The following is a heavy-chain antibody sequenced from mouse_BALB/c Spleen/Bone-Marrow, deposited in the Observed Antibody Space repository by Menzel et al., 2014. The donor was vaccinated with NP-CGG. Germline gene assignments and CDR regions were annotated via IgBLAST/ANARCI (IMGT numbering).Heavy chain of an antibody. CDR2: INPSNGGT. Sequence: VQLQQSGAELVKPGASVKLSCKASGYTFTSYYMYWVKQRPGQGLEWIGEINPSNGGTNFNEKFKSKATLTVDESSSTAYTQLSSLTSEDSAVYYCTRSYYGSYFDVWGAGTTVTVSS. J-gene: IGHJ1*01. V-gene: IGHV1S81*02. D-gene: IGHD2-1*01. CDR1: GYTFTSYY. CDR3: TRSYYGSYFDV.